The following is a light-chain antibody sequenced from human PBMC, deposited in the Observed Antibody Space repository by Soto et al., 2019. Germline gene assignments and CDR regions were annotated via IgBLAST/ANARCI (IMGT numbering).Light chain of an antibody. CDR2: GGS. CDR3: QQYSSSRT. CDR1: QSVGSN. Sequence: IVLTQSPATLSVSPGERATLSCRASQSVGSNLAWYQQKPGQAPRLLIYGGSSRAGGIPGRLGGSGCETDFTLTSTRQEAEDFAVYYCQQYSSSRTFGQGTKVDIK. V-gene: IGKV3D-15*01. J-gene: IGKJ1*01.